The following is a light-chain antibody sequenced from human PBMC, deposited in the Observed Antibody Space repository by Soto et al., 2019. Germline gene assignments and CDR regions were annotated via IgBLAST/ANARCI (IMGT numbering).Light chain of an antibody. CDR3: QQYHNWPPLT. Sequence: EIVMTQSPATLSVSPGERATLSCRASQTITNNLAWYQAKPGQAPRLLIYGASTRATDIPVRFSASGSGTEFTLTISSLQSEDFAVYYCQQYHNWPPLTFGGGTKVEIK. CDR1: QTITNN. J-gene: IGKJ4*01. V-gene: IGKV3-15*01. CDR2: GAS.